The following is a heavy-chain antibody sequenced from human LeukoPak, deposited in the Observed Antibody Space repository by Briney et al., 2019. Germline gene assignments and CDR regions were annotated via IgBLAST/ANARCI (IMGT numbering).Heavy chain of an antibody. D-gene: IGHD2-8*01. J-gene: IGHJ3*02. V-gene: IGHV4-59*11. CDR1: GDSISTHY. Sequence: SSETLSLTCTISGDSISTHYWTWIRQSPGKGLEWIGYVSSIGLTNYNPSLKSRVTISVGTSKNHFSLRLRSLTAADTAVYYCARDLTTVTKGFDIWGQGTVVTVSS. CDR3: ARDLTTVTKGFDI. CDR2: VSSIGLT.